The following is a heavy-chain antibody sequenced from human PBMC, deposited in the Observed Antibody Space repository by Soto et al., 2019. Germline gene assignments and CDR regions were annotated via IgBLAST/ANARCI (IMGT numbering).Heavy chain of an antibody. J-gene: IGHJ3*02. CDR3: AKRPTSTGFGDPFDI. D-gene: IGHD3-10*01. CDR1: GFSFRDYF. CDR2: IGPYGNSK. V-gene: IGHV3-11*01. Sequence: GGSLRLSCAASGFSFRDYFMSWMRQAPGKGLEWVAYIGPYGNSKYYADSVKGRFTISRDDATNSLYLHMNSLRAEDTAIYYCAKRPTSTGFGDPFDIWGQGTMVTVSS.